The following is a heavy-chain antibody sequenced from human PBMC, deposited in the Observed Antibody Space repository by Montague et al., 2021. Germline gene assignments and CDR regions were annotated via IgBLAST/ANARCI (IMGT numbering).Heavy chain of an antibody. J-gene: IGHJ3*02. CDR2: ITLDGSST. Sequence: SLRLSCAASGFSFSSYWMHWARQAPGKGLLWASRITLDGSSTTFADSVKGRFTTSRDNAKATLYLQMNSLRVEDTAVYYCARNLASAAPGAFDIWGQGTMVTVSS. V-gene: IGHV3-74*01. D-gene: IGHD6-13*01. CDR1: GFSFSSYW. CDR3: ARNLASAAPGAFDI.